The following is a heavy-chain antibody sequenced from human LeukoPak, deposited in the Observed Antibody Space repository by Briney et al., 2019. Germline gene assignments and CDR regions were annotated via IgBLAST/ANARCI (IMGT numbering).Heavy chain of an antibody. CDR3: ARDSGAWSGFGELFMYYYYYMDV. CDR2: ISLHNVNT. D-gene: IGHD3-10*01. CDR1: GYTFGDYG. Sequence: ASVKVSCKASGYTFGDYGIIWVRQAPGQGLEWMGRISLHNVNTNYAQKLQGRVTMTTDTSTSTAYMELRSLRSDDTAVYYCARDSGAWSGFGELFMYYYYYMDVWGKGTTVTVSS. V-gene: IGHV1-18*01. J-gene: IGHJ6*03.